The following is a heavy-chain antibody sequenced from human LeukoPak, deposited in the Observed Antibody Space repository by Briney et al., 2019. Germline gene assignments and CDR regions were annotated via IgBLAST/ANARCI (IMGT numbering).Heavy chain of an antibody. J-gene: IGHJ5*02. D-gene: IGHD2-21*01. Sequence: GGSLRLSCAASGFTFNSYGIHWVRQAPGKGLEWGAVISYDGNNKYYGDSVKGRFTISRDNSKNTLYLQMNSLSAEDTAVYYCARTMQQSMWSVTPGGYNWFDPWSQGTLVTVAS. CDR1: GFTFNSYG. CDR3: ARTMQQSMWSVTPGGYNWFDP. CDR2: ISYDGNNK. V-gene: IGHV3-30*03.